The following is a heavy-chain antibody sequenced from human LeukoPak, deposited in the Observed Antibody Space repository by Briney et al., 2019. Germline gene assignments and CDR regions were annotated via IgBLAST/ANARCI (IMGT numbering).Heavy chain of an antibody. Sequence: KPSETLSLTCAVYGGSFSGYYWSWIRQPPGRGLEWIGEINHSGSTNYNPSLKSRVTISVDTSKSQFSLKLSSVTAADTAVYYCARLSSSGWYLRYWGQGTLVTVSS. J-gene: IGHJ4*02. CDR1: GGSFSGYY. D-gene: IGHD6-19*01. CDR2: INHSGST. CDR3: ARLSSSGWYLRY. V-gene: IGHV4-34*01.